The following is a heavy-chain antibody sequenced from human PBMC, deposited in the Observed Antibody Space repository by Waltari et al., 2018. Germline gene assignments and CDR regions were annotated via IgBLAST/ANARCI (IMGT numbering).Heavy chain of an antibody. V-gene: IGHV4-31*03. D-gene: IGHD3-9*01. CDR2: IYYSGST. J-gene: IGHJ3*02. Sequence: QVQLQESGPGLVKPSQTLSLTCTVSGGSINSGGYYWSWIRQHPGKGLEWIGYIYYSGSTYYNPSLKSRVTISVDTSKNQFSLKLSSVTAADTAVYYCAKLGDYDILTGYGHAFDIWGQGTMVTVSS. CDR3: AKLGDYDILTGYGHAFDI. CDR1: GGSINSGGYY.